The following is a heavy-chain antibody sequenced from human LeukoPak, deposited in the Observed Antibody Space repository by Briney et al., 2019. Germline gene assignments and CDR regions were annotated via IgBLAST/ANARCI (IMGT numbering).Heavy chain of an antibody. D-gene: IGHD6-13*01. V-gene: IGHV4-30-2*01. J-gene: IGHJ4*02. CDR2: IYETGNS. CDR3: ARGGIAAAGPLDY. CDR1: GGSIARGGYS. Sequence: PSETLSLTCFVSGGSIARGGYSWTWLRQPPGKDLEWIGGIYETGNSHYNPSLKSRVTISVDTSKNQFSLKLSSVTAADTAVYYCARGGIAAAGPLDYWGQGTLVTVSS.